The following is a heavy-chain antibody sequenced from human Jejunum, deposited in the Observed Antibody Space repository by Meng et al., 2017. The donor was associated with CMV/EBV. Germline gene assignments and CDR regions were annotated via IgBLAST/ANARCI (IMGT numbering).Heavy chain of an antibody. J-gene: IGHJ2*01. V-gene: IGHV3-30*04. CDR2: LQYDGSNE. Sequence: FSDYALPWVRQAPGKGLEWVSVLQYDGSNENYADSVKGRFTISRDNPKNTLYLQMNSLRPEDTAIYYCARDRGSGSRWYWHFDLWGRGTLVTVSS. CDR3: ARDRGSGSRWYWHFDL. CDR1: FSDYA. D-gene: IGHD6-13*01.